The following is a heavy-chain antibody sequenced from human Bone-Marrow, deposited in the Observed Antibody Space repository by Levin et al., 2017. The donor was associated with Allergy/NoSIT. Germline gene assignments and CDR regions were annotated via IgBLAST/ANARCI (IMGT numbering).Heavy chain of an antibody. D-gene: IGHD3-16*01. CDR1: GFNFRSYG. Sequence: GGSLRLSCAASGFNFRSYGMHWVRQAPGKGLEWVALIWSDGTNKFYAESVKGRFTISRDNSKNMLYLQVNSLRGEDTAVFYYARTAPWNAYRRPYGLDVWGQGTTVIVSS. CDR2: IWSDGTNK. J-gene: IGHJ6*02. CDR3: ARTAPWNAYRRPYGLDV. V-gene: IGHV3-33*01.